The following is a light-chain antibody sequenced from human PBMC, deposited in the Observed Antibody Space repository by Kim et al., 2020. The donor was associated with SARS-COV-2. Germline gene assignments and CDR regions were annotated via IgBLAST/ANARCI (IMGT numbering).Light chain of an antibody. CDR2: DNG. Sequence: GQKVTISCSGSRSNIGNNYVSWYQQVPGTAPKLLIYDNGKRPSGIPDRFSGSKSGTSATLAITGLQTGDEADYYCGTWDNSLIALVFGGGTQLTVL. V-gene: IGLV1-51*01. J-gene: IGLJ2*01. CDR1: RSNIGNNY. CDR3: GTWDNSLIALV.